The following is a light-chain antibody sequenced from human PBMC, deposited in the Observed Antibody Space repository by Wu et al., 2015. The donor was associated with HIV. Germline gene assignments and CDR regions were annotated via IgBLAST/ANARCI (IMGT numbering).Light chain of an antibody. Sequence: DIQMTQSPSTLSASVGDRVTITCRASQSIRSWLAWYQQKPGKAPNLLIYGASSLEPGVPSRFSGSASGTEFTLTINSLQPDDFATYYCQQYNSYSTFGQGTRLDIK. CDR1: QSIRSW. CDR3: QQYNSYST. V-gene: IGKV1-5*03. CDR2: GAS. J-gene: IGKJ5*01.